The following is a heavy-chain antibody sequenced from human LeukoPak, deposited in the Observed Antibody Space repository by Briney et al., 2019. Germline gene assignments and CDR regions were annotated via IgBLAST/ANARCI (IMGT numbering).Heavy chain of an antibody. J-gene: IGHJ6*03. V-gene: IGHV4-34*01. CDR1: GGSFSGYY. CDR2: INHSGST. D-gene: IGHD3-22*01. Sequence: PSETLSLTCAVYGGSFSGYYWSWIRQPPGKGLEWIGEINHSGSTNYNPSLKGRVTISVDTSKNQFSLKLSSVTAADTAVYYCARARYYYDSSGYYPSYYMDVWGKGTTVTISS. CDR3: ARARYYYDSSGYYPSYYMDV.